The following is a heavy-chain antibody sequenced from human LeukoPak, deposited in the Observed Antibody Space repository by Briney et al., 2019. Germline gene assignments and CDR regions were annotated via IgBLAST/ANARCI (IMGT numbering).Heavy chain of an antibody. Sequence: ASVKVSCKASGYTFTSYYMHWVRQAPGQGLEWMGIINPSGGSTNYAQKFQGWVTMTRDTSISTAYMELSRLRSDDTAVYYCARGREACPIDYWGQGTLVTVSS. J-gene: IGHJ4*02. V-gene: IGHV1-2*04. CDR2: INPSGGST. CDR1: GYTFTSYY. CDR3: ARGREACPIDY.